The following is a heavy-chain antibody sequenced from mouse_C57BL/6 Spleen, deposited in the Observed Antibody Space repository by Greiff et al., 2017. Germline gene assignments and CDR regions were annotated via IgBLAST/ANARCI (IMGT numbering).Heavy chain of an antibody. V-gene: IGHV1-26*01. D-gene: IGHD1-1*02. CDR3: ASKNPLYYYAMDY. CDR2: INPNNGGT. CDR1: GYTFTDYY. Sequence: EVQLQQSGPELVKPGASVKISCKASGYTFTDYYMNWVKQSHGKSLEWIGDINPNNGGTSYNQKFKGKATLTVDKSSSTAYMDLRSLTSEDSAVYYCASKNPLYYYAMDYWGQGTSVTVSS. J-gene: IGHJ4*01.